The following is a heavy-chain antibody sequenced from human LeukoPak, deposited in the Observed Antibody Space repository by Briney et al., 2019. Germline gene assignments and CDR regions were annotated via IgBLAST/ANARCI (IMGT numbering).Heavy chain of an antibody. CDR1: GFTFSSYA. CDR3: AKGHRDVDY. CDR2: ISGRGT. Sequence: PGGSLRLSCAASGFTFSSYAMTWVRQAPGKGLEWVSDISGRGTFYADSVKGRFTISRDNSKNTVDLQMNSLRAEDTAVYYCAKGHRDVDYWGQGTLVTVSS. V-gene: IGHV3-23*01. J-gene: IGHJ4*02.